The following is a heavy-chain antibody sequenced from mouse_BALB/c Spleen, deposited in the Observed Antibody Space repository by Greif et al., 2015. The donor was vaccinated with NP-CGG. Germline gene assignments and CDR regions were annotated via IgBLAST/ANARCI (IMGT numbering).Heavy chain of an antibody. CDR3: AEGGYDYDGYFEV. D-gene: IGHD2-4*01. CDR1: GYTFTSYW. J-gene: IGHJ1*01. V-gene: IGHV1-69*02. Sequence: QVQLQQSGAELVKPGAPVKLSCKASGYTFTSYWMNWVKQRPGRGLEWIGRIDPSDSETHYNQKFKDKATLTVDKSSSTAYNQLSSLTSEDAAVYYYAEGGYDYDGYFEVWGAGTTVTVAA. CDR2: IDPSDSET.